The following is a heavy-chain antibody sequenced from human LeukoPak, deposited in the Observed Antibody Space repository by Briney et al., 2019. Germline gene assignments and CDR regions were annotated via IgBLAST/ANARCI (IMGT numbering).Heavy chain of an antibody. J-gene: IGHJ4*02. CDR1: GGSISSSSYY. Sequence: SETLSLTCTVSGGSISSSSYYLNWIRQSPGKGLEWIGYMFYTGSTDYNPSLKSRVTMSVDTSKNQLSLKLSSVTAADTAVYYCAKGASIHGGIVDYWGQGTPVTVSS. CDR3: AKGASIHGGIVDY. CDR2: MFYTGST. V-gene: IGHV4-61*01. D-gene: IGHD4-23*01.